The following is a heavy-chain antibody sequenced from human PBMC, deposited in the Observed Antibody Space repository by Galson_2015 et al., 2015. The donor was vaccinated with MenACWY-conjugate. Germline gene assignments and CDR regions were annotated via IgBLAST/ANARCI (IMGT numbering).Heavy chain of an antibody. J-gene: IGHJ5*02. CDR1: GGTFSFV. CDR2: IIPIQGII. D-gene: IGHD2-2*01. V-gene: IGHV1-69*04. Sequence: SVKVSCKASGGTFSFVINWVRQAPGQGLELMGRIIPIQGIISYTQKFQDRVTITADRSTSTAFMELRSLRSDDTAVYYCASGRVPYWVIVPATTNWFDPWGQGTLVTVSS. CDR3: ASGRVPYWVIVPATTNWFDP.